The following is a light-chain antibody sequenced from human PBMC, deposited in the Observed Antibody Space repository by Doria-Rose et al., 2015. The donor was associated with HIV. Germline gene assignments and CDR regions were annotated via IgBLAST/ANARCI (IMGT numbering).Light chain of an antibody. V-gene: IGKV3-20*01. CDR2: DRS. CDR3: HQYGTSWT. CDR1: QSFSSTY. J-gene: IGKJ1*01. Sequence: EIVLTQSPGTLSLSPGERATLSCRASQSFSSTYLAWYQQKHGQAPSLLIYDRSTRATGIPDRFSASGSGTDFTLTINRLEPEDFALYYCHQYGTSWTFGQGTKVEI.